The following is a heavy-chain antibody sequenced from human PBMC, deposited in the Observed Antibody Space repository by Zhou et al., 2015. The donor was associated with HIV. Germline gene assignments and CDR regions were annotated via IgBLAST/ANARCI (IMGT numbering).Heavy chain of an antibody. CDR1: GGTFSSYA. Sequence: QVQLVQSGAEVKKPGSSVKVSCKASGGTFSSYAISWVRQAPGQGLEWMGGIIPIFGTANYAQKFQGRVTITADESTSTAYMELSSLRSEDTAVYYCAREGTYGDYELDYYYYMDVWGKGTTVTVSS. CDR2: IIPIFGTA. J-gene: IGHJ6*03. CDR3: AREGTYGDYELDYYYYMDV. D-gene: IGHD4-17*01. V-gene: IGHV1-69*01.